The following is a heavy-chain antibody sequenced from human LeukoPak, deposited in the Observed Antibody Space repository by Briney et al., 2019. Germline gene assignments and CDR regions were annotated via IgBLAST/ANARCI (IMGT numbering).Heavy chain of an antibody. CDR3: ARVVESTGHDYVWGSYRYYFDY. CDR1: GGSISSGGYS. J-gene: IGHJ4*02. D-gene: IGHD3-16*02. V-gene: IGHV4-30-2*01. CDR2: IYHSGST. Sequence: PSETLFLTCAVSGGSISSGGYSWSWIRQPPGKGLEWVGYIYHSGSTYYNPSLKSRVTISVDRSKNQFSLKLSSVTAADTAVYYCARVVESTGHDYVWGSYRYYFDYWGQGTLVTVSS.